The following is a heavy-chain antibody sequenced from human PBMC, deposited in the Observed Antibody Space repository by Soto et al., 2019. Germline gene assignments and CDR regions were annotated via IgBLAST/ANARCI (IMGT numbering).Heavy chain of an antibody. CDR3: ARGLILWFGELSRRGGYYYYTDV. CDR2: INDSGNI. V-gene: IGHV4-34*01. J-gene: IGHJ6*03. Sequence: SETLSLTCAGYGGSFSGYQWTWIRQTPGKGLEWIGEINDSGNINYNPSLKSRVTILVDTAKKQISLKLSSVTAADTAVYYCARGLILWFGELSRRGGYYYYTDVWGKGPTVTVS. CDR1: GGSFSGYQ. D-gene: IGHD3-10*01.